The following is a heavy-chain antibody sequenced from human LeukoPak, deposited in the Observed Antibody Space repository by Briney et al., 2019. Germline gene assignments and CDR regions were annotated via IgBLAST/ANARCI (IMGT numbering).Heavy chain of an antibody. D-gene: IGHD2-2*02. CDR1: GYSFTNYW. CDR3: ARLYCSSASCYTGSSYYFDY. Sequence: GESLKISCKGSGYSFTNYWIAWVRPMPGKRLEWMGIIYPGDSDTRYSPSFQGQVTISADRSISTAYLQWSSLKASDIAMYYCARLYCSSASCYTGSSYYFDYWGQGTLVTVSS. J-gene: IGHJ4*02. CDR2: IYPGDSDT. V-gene: IGHV5-51*01.